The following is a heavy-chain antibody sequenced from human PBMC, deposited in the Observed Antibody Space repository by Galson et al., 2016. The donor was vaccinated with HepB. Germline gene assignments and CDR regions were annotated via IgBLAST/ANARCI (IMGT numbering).Heavy chain of an antibody. D-gene: IGHD1-26*01. J-gene: IGHJ4*02. V-gene: IGHV3-33*01. Sequence: SLRLSCAASGFKFSIYGMDWVRQAPGKGLEWVAMIWYDGSNKNYLDPVKGRFTISRDNSKDTLYLQMNSLRSEDTAVYYCARVRTVGATRGHFDYWGQGTLVTVSS. CDR1: GFKFSIYG. CDR3: ARVRTVGATRGHFDY. CDR2: IWYDGSNK.